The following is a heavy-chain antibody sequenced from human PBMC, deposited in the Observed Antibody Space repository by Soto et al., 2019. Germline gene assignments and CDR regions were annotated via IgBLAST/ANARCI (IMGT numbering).Heavy chain of an antibody. V-gene: IGHV3-23*01. CDR3: AKDKHSSSWANWFDP. CDR2: ISGSGGST. D-gene: IGHD6-13*01. Sequence: LRLSCAASGFTFSSYAMSWVRQAPGKGLEWVSAISGSGGSTYYADSVRGRFTISRDNSKNTLYLQMNSLRAEDTAVYYCAKDKHSSSWANWFDPWGQGTLVTVSS. CDR1: GFTFSSYA. J-gene: IGHJ5*02.